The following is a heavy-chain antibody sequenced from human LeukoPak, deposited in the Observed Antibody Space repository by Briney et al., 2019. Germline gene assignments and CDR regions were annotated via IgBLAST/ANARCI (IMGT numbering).Heavy chain of an antibody. J-gene: IGHJ4*02. CDR1: GFTFSSYW. CDR3: AKHLRGPRPYYFDY. V-gene: IGHV3-74*01. D-gene: IGHD5-24*01. Sequence: GGSLRLSCAASGFTFSSYWMHWVRQAPGKGLVWVSRINTDGTSTSSADSVKGRFTISRDNSKNTLYLQMDSLRAEDTAVYYCAKHLRGPRPYYFDYWGQGTLVTVSS. CDR2: INTDGTST.